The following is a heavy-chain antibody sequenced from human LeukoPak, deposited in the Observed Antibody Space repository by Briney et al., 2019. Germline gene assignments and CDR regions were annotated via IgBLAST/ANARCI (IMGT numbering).Heavy chain of an antibody. CDR2: IYYSGST. CDR1: GGSISSYY. V-gene: IGHV4-59*01. D-gene: IGHD6-13*01. CDR3: ARYSSWLDY. Sequence: SETLSLTCTVSGGSISSYYWSWIRQPPGKGLEWIGYIYYSGSTNYNPSLKSRVTISVDTSKNQFSLKLSSVTAADTAVYYCARYSSWLDYWGQGTLVTVSP. J-gene: IGHJ4*02.